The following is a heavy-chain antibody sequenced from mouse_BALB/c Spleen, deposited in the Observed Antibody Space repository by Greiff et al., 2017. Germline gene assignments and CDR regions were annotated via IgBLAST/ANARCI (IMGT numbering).Heavy chain of an antibody. J-gene: IGHJ2*01. D-gene: IGHD2-3*01. CDR3: ARGYDCYYDY. V-gene: IGHV3-2*02. Sequence: EVQLQQSGPGLVKPSQSLSLTCTVTGYSITSDYAWNWIRQSPGNKLEWMGYISYSGNTSYNPSLKSRISITRDTSKNQFFLQLHSVTTEDTATYCCARGYDCYYDYWGQGTTLTVSS. CDR1: GYSITSDYA. CDR2: ISYSGNT.